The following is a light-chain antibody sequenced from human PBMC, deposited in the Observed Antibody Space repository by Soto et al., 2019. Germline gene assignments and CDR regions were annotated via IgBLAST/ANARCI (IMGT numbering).Light chain of an antibody. Sequence: LTQPPSASGTPGQRVTISCSGSTSNIGTNYVYWYHQLPGTAPKLLISRNNQRPSGVPDRFSGSKSGTSASLAISGLRSEDEGDYYCAAWDDSLSGHYVFGTGTKVTVL. CDR2: RNN. CDR1: TSNIGTNY. CDR3: AAWDDSLSGHYV. V-gene: IGLV1-47*01. J-gene: IGLJ1*01.